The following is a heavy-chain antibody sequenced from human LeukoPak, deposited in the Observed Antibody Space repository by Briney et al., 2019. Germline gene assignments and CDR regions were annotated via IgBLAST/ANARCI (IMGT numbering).Heavy chain of an antibody. Sequence: SGTLSLTCTVSGGSISSYYWSWIRQPPGKGLEWIGYIYYSGSTNYNPSLKSRVTISVDTSKNQFSLKLSSVTAADTAVYYCARAGAEAAAGTPFDYWGQGTLVTVSS. J-gene: IGHJ4*02. CDR2: IYYSGST. CDR1: GGSISSYY. D-gene: IGHD6-13*01. V-gene: IGHV4-59*01. CDR3: ARAGAEAAAGTPFDY.